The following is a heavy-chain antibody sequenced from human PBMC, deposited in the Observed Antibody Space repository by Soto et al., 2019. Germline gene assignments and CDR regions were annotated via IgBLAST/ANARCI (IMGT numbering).Heavy chain of an antibody. Sequence: QLQLQESGPGLVKPSETLSLTCTVSGGSISSSSYYWGWIRQPPGKGLEWIGSIYYSGSTYYNPSLKSRVTTSVDTSKNQFSLKLSSVTAAGTAVYYCARHVVVAATFGWFDPWGQGTLVTVSS. CDR2: IYYSGST. V-gene: IGHV4-39*01. J-gene: IGHJ5*02. D-gene: IGHD2-15*01. CDR1: GGSISSSSYY. CDR3: ARHVVVAATFGWFDP.